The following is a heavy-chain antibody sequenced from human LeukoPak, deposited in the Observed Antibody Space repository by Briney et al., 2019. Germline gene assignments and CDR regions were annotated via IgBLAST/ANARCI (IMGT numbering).Heavy chain of an antibody. V-gene: IGHV3-23*01. CDR3: AKDQDDYGEAENCHH. Sequence: GGSLRLSRAASGFTLSSYAMSWVRQAPGQGREGVSAISAGGGTIYYADSVKGRFTISRDNSKNTLYLQMNSLRVEDTAVYYCAKDQDDYGEAENCHHWGQGTLVSVSS. J-gene: IGHJ1*01. D-gene: IGHD4-17*01. CDR2: ISAGGGTI. CDR1: GFTLSSYA.